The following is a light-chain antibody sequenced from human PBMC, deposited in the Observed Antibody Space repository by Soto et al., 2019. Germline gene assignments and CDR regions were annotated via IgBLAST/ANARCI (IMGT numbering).Light chain of an antibody. CDR3: QQYYSSPLT. J-gene: IGKJ4*01. Sequence: DIVMTQSPDSLAVSLGERATFNCKSSQSVLYRSTNKNFLAWYQQKPGQPPKLLIYWASTRESGVPDRFSGSGSGTDFTLTISSLQAEDVEVYYCQQYYSSPLTFGGGTKVDIK. CDR2: WAS. V-gene: IGKV4-1*01. CDR1: QSVLYRSTNKNF.